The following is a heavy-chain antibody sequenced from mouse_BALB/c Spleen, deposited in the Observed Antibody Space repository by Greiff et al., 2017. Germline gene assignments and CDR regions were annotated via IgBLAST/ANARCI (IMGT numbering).Heavy chain of an antibody. Sequence: VQLQQPGAELVKPGASVKLSCKASGYTFTSYWMHWVKQRPGQGLEWIGEINPSNGRTNYNEKFKSKATLTVDKSSSTAYMQLISLTSEDSAVYYCARSTTCFAYWGQGTLVTVSA. CDR2: INPSNGRT. J-gene: IGHJ3*01. CDR1: GYTFTSYW. V-gene: IGHV1S81*02. CDR3: ARSTTCFAY.